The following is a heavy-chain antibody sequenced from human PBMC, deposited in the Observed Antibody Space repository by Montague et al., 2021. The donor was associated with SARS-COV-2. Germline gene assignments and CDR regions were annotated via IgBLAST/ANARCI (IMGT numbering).Heavy chain of an antibody. J-gene: IGHJ6*02. Sequence: PALVKPTQTLTLTCTFSGFSLSTSGMCMTWIRQPPGKALEWLARIDWDGDKYYNTSLKSRLTIPKDTSKNLVVLTVTNMDPVDTATYYCARGPSDTYYYNGMDVWGRGTTVTVSS. V-gene: IGHV2-70*11. CDR3: ARGPSDTYYYNGMDV. CDR2: IDWDGDK. CDR1: GFSLSTSGMC.